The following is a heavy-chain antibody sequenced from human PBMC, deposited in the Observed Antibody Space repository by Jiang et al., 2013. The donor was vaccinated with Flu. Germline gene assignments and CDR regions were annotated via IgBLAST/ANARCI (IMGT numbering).Heavy chain of an antibody. CDR1: YSFTSYW. V-gene: IGHV5-51*01. J-gene: IGHJ4*02. CDR2: IYPGDSDT. Sequence: YSFTSYWIGWVRQMPGKGLEWMGIIYPGDSDTRYSPSFQGQVTISADKSISTAYLQWSSLKASDTAMYYCARENGYCSGGSCYSEYWGQGTLVTVSS. D-gene: IGHD2-15*01. CDR3: ARENGYCSGGSCYSEY.